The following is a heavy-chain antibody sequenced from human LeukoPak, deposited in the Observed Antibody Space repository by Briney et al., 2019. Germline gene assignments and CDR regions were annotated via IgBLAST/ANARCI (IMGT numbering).Heavy chain of an antibody. D-gene: IGHD1-14*01. Sequence: GGSLRLSWAAAGFIFSSYAMSWVRQAPGKGLEWVSTINGGGYDTYYADSGKGRFTIARDHSKNTLYLHMNSRRAEDTAIYYCAKDSEGGGDDWGQGTLVTVSS. CDR2: INGGGYDT. V-gene: IGHV3-23*01. J-gene: IGHJ4*02. CDR3: AKDSEGGGDD. CDR1: GFIFSSYA.